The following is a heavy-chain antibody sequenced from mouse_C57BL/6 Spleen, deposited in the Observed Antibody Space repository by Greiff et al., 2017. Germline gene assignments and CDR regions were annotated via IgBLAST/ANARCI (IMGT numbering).Heavy chain of an antibody. CDR1: GYTFTSYW. J-gene: IGHJ4*01. V-gene: IGHV1-50*01. Sequence: VQLQQPGAELVKPGASVKLSCKASGYTFTSYWMQWVKQRPGQGLEWIGEIDPSDSYTNYNQKFKGKATLTVDTSSSTAYMQLSSLTSEDSAVYYCAKGDYGSSYDAMDYWGQGTSVTVSS. CDR2: IDPSDSYT. CDR3: AKGDYGSSYDAMDY. D-gene: IGHD1-1*01.